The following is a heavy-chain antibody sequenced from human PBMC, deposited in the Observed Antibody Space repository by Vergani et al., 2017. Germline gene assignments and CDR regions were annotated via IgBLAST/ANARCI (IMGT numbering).Heavy chain of an antibody. Sequence: EVQLVESGGGLVKPGGSLRISCAASGFTFSNAWMSWVRQAPGKGLVWVGRIKSKTDGGTTDYAAPVKGRFTISRDDSKNTLYLQMNSLKTEDTAVYYCTTVNGEPPIGMDVWGQGTTVTVSS. D-gene: IGHD2-8*01. CDR3: TTVNGEPPIGMDV. V-gene: IGHV3-15*01. J-gene: IGHJ6*02. CDR1: GFTFSNAW. CDR2: IKSKTDGGTT.